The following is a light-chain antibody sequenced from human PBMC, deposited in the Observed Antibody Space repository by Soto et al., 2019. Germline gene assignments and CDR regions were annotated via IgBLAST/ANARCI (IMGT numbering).Light chain of an antibody. J-gene: IGKJ1*01. CDR2: GAS. CDR3: QQYRT. Sequence: EIVLTQSPGTLYLSPGQRATLSCRASQSVSSTYLAWYQQKPGKSPRLLIYGASSRATGIPDRFSGSGSGTDFTLTISRLEPEDFAVYYCQQYRTFGQGTKVEI. CDR1: QSVSSTY. V-gene: IGKV3-20*01.